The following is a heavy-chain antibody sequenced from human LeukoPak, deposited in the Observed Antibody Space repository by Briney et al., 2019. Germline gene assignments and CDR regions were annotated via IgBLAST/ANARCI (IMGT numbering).Heavy chain of an antibody. CDR3: AATLYDYGDYYWFDP. J-gene: IGHJ5*02. CDR1: GGSISSYY. D-gene: IGHD4-17*01. CDR2: IYYSGST. V-gene: IGHV4-59*01. Sequence: SETLSFTCTVSGGSISSYYWSWIRQPPGKGLEWIGYIYYSGSTNYNPSLKSRVTISVDTSKNQFSLKLSSVTAADTAVYYCAATLYDYGDYYWFDPWGQGTLVTVSS.